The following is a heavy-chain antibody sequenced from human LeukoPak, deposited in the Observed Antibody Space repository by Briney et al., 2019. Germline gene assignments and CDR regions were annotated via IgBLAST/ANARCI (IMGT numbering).Heavy chain of an antibody. V-gene: IGHV1-46*01. J-gene: IGHJ4*02. Sequence: ASVKVSCKASGYTFTRYYMHWVRQAPGQGLEWMGIINPSGGSTSYAQKFQGRVTMTRDMSTSTVYMELSSLRSADTAVYYCARDPPNPVAAVTLDYWGQGTLVTVSS. D-gene: IGHD2-15*01. CDR3: ARDPPNPVAAVTLDY. CDR2: INPSGGST. CDR1: GYTFTRYY.